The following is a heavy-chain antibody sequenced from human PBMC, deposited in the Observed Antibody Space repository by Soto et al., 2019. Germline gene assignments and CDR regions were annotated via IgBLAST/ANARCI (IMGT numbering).Heavy chain of an antibody. CDR1: SFTFSSYW. Sequence: DVRLVESGGGLVQPGGSLRLSCAASSFTFSSYWLSWVRQAPGKGLEWVATIKQDGSENYYVDSVKGRFTISRDNAKNSLYLQMSSLRADDTAVYYCARDGPFISVAAPAFQYAMDVWGHGTTVTVS. J-gene: IGHJ6*02. CDR3: ARDGPFISVAAPAFQYAMDV. V-gene: IGHV3-7*03. CDR2: IKQDGSEN. D-gene: IGHD6-19*01.